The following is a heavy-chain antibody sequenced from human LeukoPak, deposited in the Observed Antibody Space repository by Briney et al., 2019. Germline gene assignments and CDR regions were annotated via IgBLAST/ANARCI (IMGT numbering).Heavy chain of an antibody. D-gene: IGHD3-22*01. J-gene: IGHJ4*02. Sequence: SETLSLTCTVSGGSISSYYWSWIRQPPGKGLEWIGYIYTSGSTNYNPSLKSRATISVDTSKNQFSLKLSSVTAADTAVYYCARLVRSKTYYYDSSGYYYWFDYWGQGTLVTVSS. CDR2: IYTSGST. CDR3: ARLVRSKTYYYDSSGYYYWFDY. V-gene: IGHV4-4*09. CDR1: GGSISSYY.